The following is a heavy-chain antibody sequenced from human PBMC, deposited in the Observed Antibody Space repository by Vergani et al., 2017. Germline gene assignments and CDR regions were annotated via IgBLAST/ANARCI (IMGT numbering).Heavy chain of an antibody. CDR3: ARLERIAAPFDY. V-gene: IGHV4-39*07. Sequence: QLQLQESGPGLVKPSETLSLTCTVSGGSISSSSYYWGWIRQPPGKGLEWIGSIYYSGSTYYNPSLKSRVTISVDTSKNQFSLKLSSVTAADTAVYYCARLERIAAPFDYWGQGTLVTVSS. CDR2: IYYSGST. CDR1: GGSISSSSYY. J-gene: IGHJ4*02. D-gene: IGHD6-6*01.